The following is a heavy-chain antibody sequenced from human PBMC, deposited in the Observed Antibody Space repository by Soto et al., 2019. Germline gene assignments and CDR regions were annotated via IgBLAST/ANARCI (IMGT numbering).Heavy chain of an antibody. CDR3: TKKAVSEVPAALDN. CDR1: GFTFSNSA. CDR2: IGGTT. D-gene: IGHD2-2*01. V-gene: IGHV3-23*01. Sequence: EVQLLESGGDLVQPGGSLRLSCAASGFTFSNSAVGWDRQAPGKGLEWVSVIGGTTYYADSVKGRFTISRDNSKNTLYLQMNSLRVDDTPVYFCTKKAVSEVPAALDNWGQGTLVTISS. J-gene: IGHJ4*02.